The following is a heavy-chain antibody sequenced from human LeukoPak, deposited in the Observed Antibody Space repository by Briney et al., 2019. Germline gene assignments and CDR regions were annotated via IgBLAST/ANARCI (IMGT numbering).Heavy chain of an antibody. CDR2: IRSKAYGGTT. D-gene: IGHD3-22*01. Sequence: PGGSLRLSCIGSGFTFGDYGMSWVRQALGKGLEWVGFIRSKAYGGTTEYAASVKGRFTISRDDSRSIAYLQMNSLKTEDTAVYYCTRGDYYDSSGYYLLFDYWGQGTLVTVSS. CDR3: TRGDYYDSSGYYLLFDY. V-gene: IGHV3-49*04. CDR1: GFTFGDYG. J-gene: IGHJ4*02.